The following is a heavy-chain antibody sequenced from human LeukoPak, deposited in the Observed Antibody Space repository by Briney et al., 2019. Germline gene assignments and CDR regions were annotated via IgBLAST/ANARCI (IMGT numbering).Heavy chain of an antibody. CDR2: IYYSGST. Sequence: SETLSLTCTVSGASISSSSYYWGWIRQPPGKGLEWIGSIYYSGSTYYNPSLKSRVTISVDTSKNQFSLKLSSVTAADTAVYYCARGGRQLWWMNWFDPWGQGTLVTVSS. V-gene: IGHV4-39*07. CDR3: ARGGRQLWWMNWFDP. CDR1: GASISSSSYY. D-gene: IGHD5-18*01. J-gene: IGHJ5*02.